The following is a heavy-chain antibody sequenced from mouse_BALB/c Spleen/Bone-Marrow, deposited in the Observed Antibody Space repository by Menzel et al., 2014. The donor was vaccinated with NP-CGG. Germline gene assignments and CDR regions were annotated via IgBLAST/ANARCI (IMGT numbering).Heavy chain of an antibody. D-gene: IGHD2-3*01. J-gene: IGHJ2*01. CDR3: ARDGWLLRFDY. CDR1: GYTFTAYV. CDR2: INPYNDGT. V-gene: IGHV1-14*01. Sequence: VQLQQPGPELVKPGASVKMSCKASGYTFTAYVMHWVKQKPGQGLEWIRYINPYNDGTNYIEKFKGKATLTSDIPSSQAYMELSNLTSEDSAVYYCARDGWLLRFDYWSQGTPLTVSS.